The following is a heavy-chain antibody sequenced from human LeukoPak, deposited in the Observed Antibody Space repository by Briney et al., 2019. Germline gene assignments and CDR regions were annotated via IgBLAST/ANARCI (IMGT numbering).Heavy chain of an antibody. J-gene: IGHJ4*02. V-gene: IGHV4-59*01. CDR1: GGSISSNY. Sequence: SETLSLTCTVSGGSISSNYWTWIRQPPGKGLEWIGNINYSGNTNYNPSLKSRVTISVDMSKNQFSLRLRSVTAADTVVYYCARDLATAFDYWGQGTLVAVSS. D-gene: IGHD5-24*01. CDR3: ARDLATAFDY. CDR2: INYSGNT.